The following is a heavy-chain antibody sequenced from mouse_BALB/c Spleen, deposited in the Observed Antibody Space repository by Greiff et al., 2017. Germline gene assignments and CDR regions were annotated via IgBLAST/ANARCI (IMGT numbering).Heavy chain of an antibody. J-gene: IGHJ4*01. D-gene: IGHD2-2*01. V-gene: IGHV5-4*02. CDR1: GFTFRDYY. CDR3: ARNGYDRYYAIDY. CDR2: ISDAGSYT. Sequence: EVKVVESGGGLVKPGGSLKLSCAASGFTFRDYYMYWVRQTPEKWLEWVATISDAGSYTYYPDSVKGRFTISRDTAKNNLYLQMSSLKSEDTAMYYCARNGYDRYYAIDYWGQGTTVTVSS.